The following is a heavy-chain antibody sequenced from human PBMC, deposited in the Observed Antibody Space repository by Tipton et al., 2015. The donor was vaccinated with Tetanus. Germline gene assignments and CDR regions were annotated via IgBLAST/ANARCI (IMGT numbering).Heavy chain of an antibody. CDR1: GFTVSSNY. D-gene: IGHD3-22*01. V-gene: IGHV3-53*01. CDR2: IYSGGST. J-gene: IGHJ6*02. CDR3: AIALLRLYGMDV. Sequence: SLRLSCAASGFTVSSNYMSWVRQAPGKGLEWVSVIYSGGSTYYADSVKGRFTISRDNSKNTLYLQMNSLRAEDTAVYYCAIALLRLYGMDVWGQGTTVTVSS.